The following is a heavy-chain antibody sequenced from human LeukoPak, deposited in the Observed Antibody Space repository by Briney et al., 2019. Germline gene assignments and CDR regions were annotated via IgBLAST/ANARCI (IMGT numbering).Heavy chain of an antibody. J-gene: IGHJ5*02. V-gene: IGHV4-34*01. CDR2: INHSGST. CDR3: ARGGYSYGRNWFDP. Sequence: SETLSLTCAAYGGSFSGYYWSWIRQPPGKGLGWIGEINHSGSTNYNPSLKSRVTISVDTSKNQFSLKLSSVTAADTAVYYCARGGYSYGRNWFDPWGQGTLVTVSS. CDR1: GGSFSGYY. D-gene: IGHD5-18*01.